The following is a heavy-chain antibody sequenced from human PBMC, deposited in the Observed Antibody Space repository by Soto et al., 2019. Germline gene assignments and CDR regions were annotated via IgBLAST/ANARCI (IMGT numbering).Heavy chain of an antibody. D-gene: IGHD1-1*01. CDR1: GFTFSRYW. J-gene: IGHJ4*02. CDR3: ARVNEPDDY. V-gene: IGHV3-74*01. CDR2: INSDGSRT. Sequence: EVHLVESGGGLVQPGGSLRLSCAASGFTFSRYWMHWVRQAPGEGLMWVSRINSDGSRTHYADSVKGRFTVSRDNAKNTVYLQMDSLRAEDTALYYCARVNEPDDYWGQGTLVTVSS.